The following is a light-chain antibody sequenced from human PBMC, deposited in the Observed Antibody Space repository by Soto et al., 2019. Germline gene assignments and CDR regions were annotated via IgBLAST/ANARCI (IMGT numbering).Light chain of an antibody. Sequence: IVLTKSPGTLSLSPGERATLSCRASQSVTTQLAWYQQKPGQAPRLIIHGASSRATGVPDRITGSGSGTDFTLTISSLEPEDFAVYYCQQRNNWPLTFGGGTKVDIK. V-gene: IGKV3-11*01. CDR3: QQRNNWPLT. CDR2: GAS. CDR1: QSVTTQ. J-gene: IGKJ4*02.